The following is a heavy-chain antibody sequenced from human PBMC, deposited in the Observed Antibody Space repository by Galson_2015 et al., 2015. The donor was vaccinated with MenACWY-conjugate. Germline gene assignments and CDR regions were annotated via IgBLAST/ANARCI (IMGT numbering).Heavy chain of an antibody. V-gene: IGHV3-11*05. CDR1: GFTFSDYY. CDR2: ISSSSTYT. J-gene: IGHJ4*02. D-gene: IGHD1-1*01. CDR3: ARVQGGTRGVNY. Sequence: SLRLSCAASGFTFSDYYMSWIRQAPGKGLGWVPYISSSSTYTDHADSVKGRFTISRDNAKNSLYLQMNSLRAEDTAVYYCARVQGGTRGVNYWGQGTLVTVSS.